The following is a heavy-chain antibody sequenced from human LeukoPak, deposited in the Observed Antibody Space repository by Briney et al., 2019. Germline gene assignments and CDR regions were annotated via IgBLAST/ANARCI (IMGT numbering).Heavy chain of an antibody. Sequence: SVKVSCKASGGTFSSYAISRVRQAPGQGLEWMGRIIPILGIANYAQKFQGRVTITADKSTSTAYMELSSLRSEDTAVYYCASRYDSSGYPARDTDNWGQGTLVTVSS. D-gene: IGHD3-22*01. CDR1: GGTFSSYA. CDR2: IIPILGIA. V-gene: IGHV1-69*04. J-gene: IGHJ4*02. CDR3: ASRYDSSGYPARDTDN.